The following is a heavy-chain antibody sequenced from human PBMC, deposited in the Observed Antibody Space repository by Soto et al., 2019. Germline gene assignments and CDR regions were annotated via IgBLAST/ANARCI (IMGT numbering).Heavy chain of an antibody. V-gene: IGHV5-51*01. J-gene: IGHJ6*02. CDR1: GYSFTSYW. Sequence: GESLKISCKGSGYSFTSYWIGWVRQMPGKGLEWMGIIYPGDSDTRYSPSFQGQVTISADKSISTAYLQWSSLKASDTAMYYCARSRVLTAIQNYYYGMDVWGQGTTVTVSS. CDR3: ARSRVLTAIQNYYYGMDV. D-gene: IGHD2-21*02. CDR2: IYPGDSDT.